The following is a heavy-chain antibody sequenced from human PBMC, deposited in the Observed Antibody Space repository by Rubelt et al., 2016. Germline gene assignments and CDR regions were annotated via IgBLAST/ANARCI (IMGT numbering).Heavy chain of an antibody. CDR3: ARDTAAGTEWFDP. CDR2: IWYDGSNK. CDR1: GFTFSSYG. J-gene: IGHJ5*02. V-gene: IGHV3-33*01. D-gene: IGHD6-13*01. Sequence: QVQLVESGGGVVQPGRSLRLSCAASGFTFSSYGMHWVRQAPGKGLEWVAVIWYDGSNKYYADSVKGRFTISRDNSKNTLYLQMNSLRAEDTAVYYCARDTAAGTEWFDPWGQGTLVTVSS.